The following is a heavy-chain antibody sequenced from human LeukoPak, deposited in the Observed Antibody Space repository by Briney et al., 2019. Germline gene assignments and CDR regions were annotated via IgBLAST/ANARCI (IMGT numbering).Heavy chain of an antibody. CDR1: GFTFDDYG. J-gene: IGHJ4*02. CDR2: INWNGGST. CDR3: ARESGALTGGPEGGWYFDY. D-gene: IGHD7-27*01. V-gene: IGHV3-20*04. Sequence: PGGSLRLSCAASGFTFDDYGMSWVRQAPGKGLEWVSGINWNGGSTGYADSVKGRFTISRDNAKSSLYLQMNSLRAEDTALYYCARESGALTGGPEGGWYFDYWGQGTLVTVSS.